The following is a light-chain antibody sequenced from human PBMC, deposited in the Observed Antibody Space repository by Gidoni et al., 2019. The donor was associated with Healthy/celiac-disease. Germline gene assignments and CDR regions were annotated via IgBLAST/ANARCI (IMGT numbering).Light chain of an antibody. CDR2: DAS. J-gene: IGKJ4*01. CDR1: QSISSC. Sequence: DIQMTQSPSTLSASVGDRVTITCQASQSISSCLDWYQQKPGKAPKLLIYDASNLESGVPSRFSGSGSGTDFTLTISSLQPDDFATYYCQQYDSYPRTFGRGTKVEIK. V-gene: IGKV1-5*01. CDR3: QQYDSYPRT.